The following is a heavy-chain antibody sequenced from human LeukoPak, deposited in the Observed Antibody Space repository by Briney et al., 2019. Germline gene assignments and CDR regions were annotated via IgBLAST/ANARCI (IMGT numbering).Heavy chain of an antibody. V-gene: IGHV4-34*01. CDR1: GDSFSGYY. D-gene: IGHD1-26*01. CDR3: AVPGGVGASSGY. CDR2: INHSGST. Sequence: LSDTLSLTCAVYGDSFSGYYWRWIRQPPGKRLKWIGEINHSGSTDYNPSLKSRVTISVDTSKNQFSLKLSSVTAADTAVYYCAVPGGVGASSGYWGQGTLVTVSS. J-gene: IGHJ4*02.